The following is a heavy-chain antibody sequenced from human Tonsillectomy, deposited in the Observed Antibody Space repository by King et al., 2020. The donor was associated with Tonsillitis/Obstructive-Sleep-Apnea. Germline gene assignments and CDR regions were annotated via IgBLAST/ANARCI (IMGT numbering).Heavy chain of an antibody. CDR1: GYSFTTYW. J-gene: IGHJ6*03. CDR3: ARLYCSSTSCSYYYYYMDV. D-gene: IGHD2-2*01. CDR2: INPGGAVT. Sequence: VQLVESGADVKKPGESLRISCKGSGYSFTTYWISWVRQLPGKGLEWIGIINPGGAVTRYAPSFQGQVTISADKSISTAYLQWRSLNASDTAIYYCARLYCSSTSCSYYYYYMDVWGKGTTVTVSS. V-gene: IGHV5-51*01.